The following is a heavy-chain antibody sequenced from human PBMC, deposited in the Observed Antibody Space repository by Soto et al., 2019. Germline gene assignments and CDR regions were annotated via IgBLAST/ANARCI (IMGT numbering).Heavy chain of an antibody. CDR3: AREENCSDGICYSEYFQR. Sequence: QVQLVQSGAEVKKPGASVKVSCKASGYIFTAYSMHWVRQAPGQRLEWMGVVNPSGGATNYAQKFQGRITRARDTSTSTVYMDLSSLTSEDTAVYYCAREENCSDGICYSEYFQRWGQGTLVTVSS. D-gene: IGHD2-15*01. CDR2: VNPSGGAT. V-gene: IGHV1-46*01. J-gene: IGHJ1*01. CDR1: GYIFTAYS.